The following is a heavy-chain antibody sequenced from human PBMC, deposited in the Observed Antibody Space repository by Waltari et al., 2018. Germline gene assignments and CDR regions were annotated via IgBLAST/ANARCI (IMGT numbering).Heavy chain of an antibody. Sequence: QVQLQQWGAGLLKPSETLSLTCAVYGGSFSGYYWSWIRQPPGKGLEWIGEINHSGSTNYNPSLKSRVTISVDTSKNQFSLKLSSVTAADTAVYYSARFPLVVPAFDYWGQGTLVTVSS. CDR1: GGSFSGYY. V-gene: IGHV4-34*01. J-gene: IGHJ4*02. CDR2: INHSGST. D-gene: IGHD2-2*01. CDR3: ARFPLVVPAFDY.